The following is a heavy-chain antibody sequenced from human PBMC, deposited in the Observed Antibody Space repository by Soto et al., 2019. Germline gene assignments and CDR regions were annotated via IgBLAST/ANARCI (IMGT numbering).Heavy chain of an antibody. CDR2: IKPDNGNT. Sequence: QLQLVQSGGEVKKPGASVRVSCEAYGYPFSKYGISWIRQAPGQGLEWMGWIKPDNGNTDYAQKFQGRVTMTTDTSSNAAYMELRSLRSDDPAVYYCATPYDSGFDPWGQGTLVSVSS. D-gene: IGHD5-12*01. J-gene: IGHJ5*02. V-gene: IGHV1-18*04. CDR3: ATPYDSGFDP. CDR1: GYPFSKYG.